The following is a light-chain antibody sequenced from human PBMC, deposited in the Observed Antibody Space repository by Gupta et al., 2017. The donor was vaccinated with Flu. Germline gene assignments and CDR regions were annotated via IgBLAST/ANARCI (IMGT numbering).Light chain of an antibody. CDR1: NYNIGSNY. CDR2: END. CDR3: VTWDRGLTWM. J-gene: IGLJ3*02. Sequence: QSVLTQPPSVSAAAGKKVTISCSGSNYNIGSNYVSWYQPLPETAPQLRKYENDKRPSAKPYRCSGSKSGTSATLAIPGPRTGDDSYYDCVTWDRGLTWMFGGGTKLTVL. V-gene: IGLV1-51*02.